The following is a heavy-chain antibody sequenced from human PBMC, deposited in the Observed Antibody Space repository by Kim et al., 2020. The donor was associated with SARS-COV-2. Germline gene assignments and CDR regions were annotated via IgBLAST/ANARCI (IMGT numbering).Heavy chain of an antibody. CDR3: ATAQSHEISPSNYYYLD. CDR1: GYTLTGFA. CDR2: FDPGDGDT. D-gene: IGHD2-15*01. J-gene: IGHJ6*03. Sequence: ASVKVSCKVSGYTLTGFAMHWVRQAPGQGLEWMGGFDPGDGDTKYSQKFQGRVTITEDTSANTAYMELSSLRSEDTAVYYCATAQSHEISPSNYYYLD. V-gene: IGHV1-3*01.